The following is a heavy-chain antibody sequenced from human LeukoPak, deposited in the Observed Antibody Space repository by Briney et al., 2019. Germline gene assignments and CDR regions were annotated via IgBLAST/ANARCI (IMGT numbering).Heavy chain of an antibody. Sequence: GASVKVSCKASGGTFSSYAISWVRQAPGQGLEWMGGIIPIFGTANYAQKFQGRVTITTDESTSTAYMELSSLRSEDTAVYYCARGPAMVNGGYENYFDYWGQGTLVTVSS. CDR2: IIPIFGTA. J-gene: IGHJ4*02. D-gene: IGHD5-18*01. CDR3: ARGPAMVNGGYENYFDY. V-gene: IGHV1-69*05. CDR1: GGTFSSYA.